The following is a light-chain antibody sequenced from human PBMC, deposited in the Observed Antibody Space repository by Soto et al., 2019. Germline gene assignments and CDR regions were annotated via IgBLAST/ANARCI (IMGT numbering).Light chain of an antibody. CDR3: QQYNNWPLT. J-gene: IGKJ1*01. Sequence: EIVITQSPATLPVSPRERATLSCRSSQSVMSNLAWYQQKPGQAPRRLIYGASTRATGIPDRFSGSGSGTEFTLTISRLESEDFAVYYCQQYNNWPLTFGQGTKVDIK. CDR1: QSVMSN. V-gene: IGKV3-15*01. CDR2: GAS.